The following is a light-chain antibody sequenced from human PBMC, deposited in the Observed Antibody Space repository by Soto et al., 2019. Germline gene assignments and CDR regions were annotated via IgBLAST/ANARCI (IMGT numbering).Light chain of an antibody. CDR1: SSDVGGYEY. J-gene: IGLJ1*01. CDR2: EVS. V-gene: IGLV2-14*01. Sequence: QSLQTHPATVSWSPGHSITISCTGTSSDVGGYEYVSWYQQHPGKAPKLMIYEVSNRPSGVSNRFSGSKSGNMASLTISGLQAEEEADYYCSSYTSSSHCVFGTGTKVTVL. CDR3: SSYTSSSHCV.